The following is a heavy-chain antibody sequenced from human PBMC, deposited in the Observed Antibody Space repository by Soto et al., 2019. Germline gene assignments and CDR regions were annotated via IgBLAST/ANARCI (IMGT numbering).Heavy chain of an antibody. Sequence: GGSLRLSCAASGFTFDDTGMHWVRQAPGKGLEWVSGISWNSGSIGYADSVKGRFTISRDNAKNSLYLQMNSLRAEDTALYYCAKGLSSYYYYYMDVWGKGTTVTVSS. CDR1: GFTFDDTG. CDR3: AKGLSSYYYYYMDV. J-gene: IGHJ6*03. V-gene: IGHV3-9*01. CDR2: ISWNSGSI.